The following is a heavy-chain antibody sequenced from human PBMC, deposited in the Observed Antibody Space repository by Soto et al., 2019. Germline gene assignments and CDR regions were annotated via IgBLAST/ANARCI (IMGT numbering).Heavy chain of an antibody. CDR1: GLPLSTSGMC. CDR2: IDWESDT. J-gene: IGHJ4*02. CDR3: AGMCHWSGPGDY. Sequence: SGPKLVHPTQTHTLTCTFSGLPLSTSGMCVSWIRQPPGRALEWLALIDWESDTYYSTSLKTRLTISQDTSKNQVVLTMTNMDPVDTATYYGAGMCHWSGPGDYWGQGTLVTVSS. D-gene: IGHD3-3*01. V-gene: IGHV2-70*01.